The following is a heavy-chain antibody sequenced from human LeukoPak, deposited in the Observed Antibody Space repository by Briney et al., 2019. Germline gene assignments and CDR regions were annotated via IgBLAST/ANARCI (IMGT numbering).Heavy chain of an antibody. CDR3: ARHGATADMDV. CDR2: IYYSGST. J-gene: IGHJ6*02. D-gene: IGHD3-10*01. V-gene: IGHV4-59*08. Sequence: SETLSLTCTVSGGSISSYYWSWTRQPPGKGLEWIGYIYYSGSTNYNPSLKSRVSISVDTSKKQFSLKLSSVTAADTAVYYCARHGATADMDVWGQGTTVTVSS. CDR1: GGSISSYY.